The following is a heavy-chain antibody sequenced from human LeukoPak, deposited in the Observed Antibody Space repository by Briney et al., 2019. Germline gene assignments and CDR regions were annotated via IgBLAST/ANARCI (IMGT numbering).Heavy chain of an antibody. CDR2: ISYDGSNK. D-gene: IGHD3-9*01. J-gene: IGHJ5*02. V-gene: IGHV3-30*18. Sequence: GGSLRLSCAASGFTFSSYGMHWVRQAPGKGLKWVAVISYDGSNKYYADSVKGRFTISRDNSKNTLYLQNSLRAEDTAVYYCAKDQGEYYDILTGPPAFDPWGQGTLVTVSS. CDR3: AKDQGEYYDILTGPPAFDP. CDR1: GFTFSSYG.